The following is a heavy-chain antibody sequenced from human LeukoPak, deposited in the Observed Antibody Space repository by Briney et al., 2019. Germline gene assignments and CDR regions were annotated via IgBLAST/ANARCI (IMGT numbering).Heavy chain of an antibody. V-gene: IGHV1-2*02. D-gene: IGHD3-16*02. Sequence: GASVTVSCKASGYTFTGYYMHWVRQAPGQGLEWMGWINPNSGGTNYAQKFQGRVTMTRDTSISTAYMELSRLRSDDTAVYYCARDSVTDYYYYGMDVWGQGTTVTVSS. CDR3: ARDSVTDYYYYGMDV. CDR2: INPNSGGT. CDR1: GYTFTGYY. J-gene: IGHJ6*02.